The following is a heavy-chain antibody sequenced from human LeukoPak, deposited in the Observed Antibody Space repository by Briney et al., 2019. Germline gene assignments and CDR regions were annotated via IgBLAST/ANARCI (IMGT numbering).Heavy chain of an antibody. CDR1: GFTFSSYA. V-gene: IGHV3-23*01. D-gene: IGHD1-1*01. J-gene: IGHJ4*02. Sequence: GGSLRLSCAPSGFTFSSYAMSWVRQAPGKGLEWVSAISGSGGSTYYADSVKGRFTISRDNSKNTLYLQMNSLRDEDTGIYYCARDERGNWNDTPRYWGQGTLVTFSS. CDR3: ARDERGNWNDTPRY. CDR2: ISGSGGST.